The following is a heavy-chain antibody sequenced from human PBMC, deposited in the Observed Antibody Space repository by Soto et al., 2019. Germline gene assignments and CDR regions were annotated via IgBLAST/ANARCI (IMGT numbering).Heavy chain of an antibody. V-gene: IGHV3-48*03. CDR2: ISSSGSTI. CDR1: GFTFSSYE. CDR3: ARGRAAAFDY. Sequence: EVQLVESGGGLVQPGGSLRLSCAASGFTFSSYEMNWVRQAPGKGLEWVSYISSSGSTIYYADSVKGRFTISRDNAKNPLYLQMNSLRAEDTAFYYCARGRAAAFDYWGQGTLVTVSS. J-gene: IGHJ4*02. D-gene: IGHD6-13*01.